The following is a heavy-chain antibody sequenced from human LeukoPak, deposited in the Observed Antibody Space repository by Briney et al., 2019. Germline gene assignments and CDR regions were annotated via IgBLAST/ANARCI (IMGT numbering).Heavy chain of an antibody. CDR1: GGPISSGGYY. V-gene: IGHV4-30-2*01. D-gene: IGHD6-6*01. Sequence: SETLSLTCTVSGGPISSGGYYWSWIRQPPGKGLEWIGYIYHSGSTYYHPSLKSRVTIPVASPKTPFSLNLTSVTAADTAVYYCARVGHSSSAGGDACDIWGQGTMVPVSS. CDR3: ARVGHSSSAGGDACDI. CDR2: IYHSGST. J-gene: IGHJ3*02.